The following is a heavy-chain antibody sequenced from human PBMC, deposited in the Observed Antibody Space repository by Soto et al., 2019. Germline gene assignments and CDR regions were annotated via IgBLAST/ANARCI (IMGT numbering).Heavy chain of an antibody. J-gene: IGHJ4*02. V-gene: IGHV3-11*01. D-gene: IGHD6-13*01. CDR3: ARVGSTLAAGTPDY. CDR1: GFTFSDYY. CDR2: ISGSGSTT. Sequence: QVQLVESGGGLVKPGGSLRLSCAASGFTFSDYYMSWFRQAPGKGLEWVSYISGSGSTTHDADSVKGRFTISRDNAKNALYLQMNSLRAEDTAVYYCARVGSTLAAGTPDYWCQGTLVTVSS.